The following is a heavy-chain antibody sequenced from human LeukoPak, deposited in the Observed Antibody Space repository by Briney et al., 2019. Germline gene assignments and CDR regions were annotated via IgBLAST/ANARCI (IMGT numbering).Heavy chain of an antibody. Sequence: PGGSLRLSCAASGFTFSSYEMNWVRQAPGKGLEWVSYISTSDSTMYYADSVKGRFTISRDNAKNSLYLQMDSLRGEDTGIYYCARSLGTHGGYVDPWGQGTLVTVSS. CDR1: GFTFSSYE. J-gene: IGHJ5*02. CDR2: ISTSDSTM. D-gene: IGHD5-12*01. CDR3: ARSLGTHGGYVDP. V-gene: IGHV3-48*03.